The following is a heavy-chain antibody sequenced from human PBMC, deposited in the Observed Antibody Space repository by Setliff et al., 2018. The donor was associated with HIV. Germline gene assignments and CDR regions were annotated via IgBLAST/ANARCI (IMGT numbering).Heavy chain of an antibody. J-gene: IGHJ6*03. Sequence: SYFWSWIRQPVGKGLEWVAKIKQDGSEKYYADSVKGRFTISRDNSKNMLHLQMGSLRTEDMAIYYCARGRYSANGYYMDVWGMGITVTVSS. V-gene: IGHV3-7*04. D-gene: IGHD5-12*01. CDR3: ARGRYSANGYYMDV. CDR1: SYF. CDR2: IKQDGSEK.